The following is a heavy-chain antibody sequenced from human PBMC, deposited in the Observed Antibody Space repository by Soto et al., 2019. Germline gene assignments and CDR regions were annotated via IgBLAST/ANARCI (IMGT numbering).Heavy chain of an antibody. CDR2: ISGSGGST. D-gene: IGHD3-10*01. Sequence: EVQLLESGGGLVQPGGSLRLSCAASGFTFSSYAMSWVRQAPGKGLEWVSAISGSGGSTYYADSVKGRFTISRDNSKNTLYLQMNSLRAEDTAVYYCAKGGGPYYYGSGTNFDYWGQGTLVTVSS. J-gene: IGHJ4*02. CDR1: GFTFSSYA. V-gene: IGHV3-23*01. CDR3: AKGGGPYYYGSGTNFDY.